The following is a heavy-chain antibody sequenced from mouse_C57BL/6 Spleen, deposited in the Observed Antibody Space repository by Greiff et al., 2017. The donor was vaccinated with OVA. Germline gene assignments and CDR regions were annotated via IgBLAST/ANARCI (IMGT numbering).Heavy chain of an antibody. J-gene: IGHJ1*03. CDR1: GYTFTSYW. CDR2: IHPNSGST. Sequence: QVQLKQPGAELVKPGASVKLSCKASGYTFTSYWMHWVKQRPGQGLEWIGMIHPNSGSTNYNEKFKSKATLTVDKSSSTAYMQLSSLTSEDSAVYYCARLDGSSYKYWYFDVWGTGTTVTVSS. V-gene: IGHV1-64*01. CDR3: ARLDGSSYKYWYFDV. D-gene: IGHD1-1*01.